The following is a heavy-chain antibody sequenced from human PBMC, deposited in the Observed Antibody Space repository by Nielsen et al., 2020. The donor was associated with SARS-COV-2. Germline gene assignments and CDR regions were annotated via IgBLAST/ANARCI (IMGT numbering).Heavy chain of an antibody. CDR1: GDSISSYY. D-gene: IGHD6-13*01. Sequence: SETLSLTCTVSGDSISSYYWSWIRQPPGKGLEWIGYIYYSGSTNYNPSLKSRVTISVDTSKNQFSLKLSSVTAADTAVYYCARIGKSEGIDYWGQGTLVTVSS. CDR3: ARIGKSEGIDY. CDR2: IYYSGST. J-gene: IGHJ4*02. V-gene: IGHV4-59*13.